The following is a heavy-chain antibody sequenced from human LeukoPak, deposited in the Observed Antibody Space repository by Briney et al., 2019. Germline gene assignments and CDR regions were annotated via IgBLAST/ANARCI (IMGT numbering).Heavy chain of an antibody. D-gene: IGHD2-15*01. Sequence: PGGSLRLSCAASGFTFSSYWMSWVRQAPGKGLEWVANIKEDGSEKYYVDSAKGRFTISRDNVKNSLYLQMNSLRAEDTAVYYCARDRGRNWFDSWGQGTLVTVSS. CDR3: ARDRGRNWFDS. CDR2: IKEDGSEK. V-gene: IGHV3-7*04. CDR1: GFTFSSYW. J-gene: IGHJ5*01.